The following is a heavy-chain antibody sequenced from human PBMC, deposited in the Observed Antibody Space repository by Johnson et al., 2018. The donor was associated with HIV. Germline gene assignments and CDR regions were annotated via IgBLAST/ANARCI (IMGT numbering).Heavy chain of an antibody. J-gene: IGHJ3*02. CDR1: GFTFSGSA. Sequence: QVQLVESGGGLIQPGGSLKLSCAASGFTFSGSAMHWVRQAPGKGPEWVAVISFDGNLKKYAASVKGRFPISRDNSKNSLYLQMSSLRAEDTAVYYCAREGRGRGGITIFGDAFDIWGQGTMVTVSS. CDR2: ISFDGNLK. CDR3: AREGRGRGGITIFGDAFDI. D-gene: IGHD3-3*01. V-gene: IGHV3-30*04.